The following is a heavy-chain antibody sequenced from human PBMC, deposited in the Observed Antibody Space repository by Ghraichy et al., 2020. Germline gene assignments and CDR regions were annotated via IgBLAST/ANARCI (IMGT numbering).Heavy chain of an antibody. V-gene: IGHV4-61*01. CDR1: RGSVAGGSYF. CDR2: IFTGGNS. J-gene: IGHJ4*02. CDR3: AGRGRRFDY. D-gene: IGHD3-10*01. Sequence: SETLSLTCTVSRGSVAGGSYFWSWIRQPPGKGLEWIGYIFTGGNSNYNPSLKSRVTISVDTSKNQFSLNLTSVTAADTAVYYCAGRGRRFDYWGQGTLDTVDS.